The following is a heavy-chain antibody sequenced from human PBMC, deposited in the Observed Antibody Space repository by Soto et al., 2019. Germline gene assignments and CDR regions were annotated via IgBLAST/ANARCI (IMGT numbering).Heavy chain of an antibody. CDR3: AGGIAAAGIFDY. CDR1: GYTFTIYA. V-gene: IGHV1-3*01. D-gene: IGHD6-13*01. Sequence: GASVKVSCKASGYTFTIYAMHWVRQAPGQRLEWMGWINAGNGNTKYSQKFQGRVTITRDTSASTAYMELSSLRSEDTAVYYCAGGIAAAGIFDYWGQGTLVTVSS. CDR2: INAGNGNT. J-gene: IGHJ4*02.